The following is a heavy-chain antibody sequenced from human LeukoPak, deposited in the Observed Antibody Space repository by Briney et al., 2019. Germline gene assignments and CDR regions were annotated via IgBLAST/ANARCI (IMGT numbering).Heavy chain of an antibody. CDR2: IYYSGST. CDR3: ARYGSGSYLEAFDI. J-gene: IGHJ3*02. Sequence: PSETLSLTCTVSGGSISSYYWSWIRQPPGKGLEWIGYIYYSGSTNYNPSLKSRVTISVDTSKNQFSLKLSSVTAADTAVYYCARYGSGSYLEAFDIWGQGTMVTVSS. CDR1: GGSISSYY. D-gene: IGHD3-10*01. V-gene: IGHV4-59*08.